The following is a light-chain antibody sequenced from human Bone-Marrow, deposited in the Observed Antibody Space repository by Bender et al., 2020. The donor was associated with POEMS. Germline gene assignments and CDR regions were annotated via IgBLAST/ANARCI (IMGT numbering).Light chain of an antibody. J-gene: IGLJ3*02. CDR1: SSNIGTNP. CDR2: INN. V-gene: IGLV1-44*01. CDR3: AAWEDSLNGWV. Sequence: QSVLTQSPSASGTPGQRVTISCSGSSSNIGTNPVNWYQQLPGPAPKLLIYINNQRPSGVPDRFSGSKSGTSASLAISGLQSEDEADYYCAAWEDSLNGWVFGGGTKLTVL.